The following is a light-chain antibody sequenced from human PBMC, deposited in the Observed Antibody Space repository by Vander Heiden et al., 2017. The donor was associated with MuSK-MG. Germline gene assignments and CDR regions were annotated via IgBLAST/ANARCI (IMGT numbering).Light chain of an antibody. CDR2: DVS. J-gene: IGLJ3*02. CDR1: SSDVGGYNY. Sequence: QSALTQPASVSGSPGQSIPISCTGTSSDVGGYNYVSWYQQHPGKAPKLMIYDVSYRPSGVSNRFSGSKSGNTASLIISGLQAEDEADYYCSSYTSTITLVFGGGTKLTVL. V-gene: IGLV2-14*01. CDR3: SSYTSTITLV.